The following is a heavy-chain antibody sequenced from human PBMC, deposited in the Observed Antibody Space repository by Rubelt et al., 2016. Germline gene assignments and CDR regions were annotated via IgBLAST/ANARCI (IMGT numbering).Heavy chain of an antibody. CDR1: GFTFTSYV. D-gene: IGHD2-2*01. J-gene: IGHJ5*02. CDR3: ARGDTSPSCSSSSCYGWRWFDA. CDR2: SNVRGST. V-gene: IGHV4-34*01. Sequence: KPGGSLRLSCAASGFTFTSYVMSWVRQAPGKGLEWIGESNVRGSTNYNPSLKSRVTISVDTSKTQFSLNLNFVTAADTAVYYWARGDTSPSCSSSSCYGWRWFDAWGRGTRVTVSS.